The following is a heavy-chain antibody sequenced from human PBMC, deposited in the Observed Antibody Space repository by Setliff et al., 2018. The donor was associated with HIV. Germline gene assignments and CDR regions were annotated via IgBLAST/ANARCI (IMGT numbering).Heavy chain of an antibody. CDR3: VRDRGGSSY. CDR1: GFTFSTYW. Sequence: GGSLRLSCAASGFTFSTYWMNWVRQAPGKGLEWVANIKEDGSEKNYVDSVEGRFTISRDNAKNSRCLQMNSLRAEDTAMYYCVRDRGGSSYWGQGALVTVSS. D-gene: IGHD2-15*01. V-gene: IGHV3-7*03. J-gene: IGHJ4*02. CDR2: IKEDGSEK.